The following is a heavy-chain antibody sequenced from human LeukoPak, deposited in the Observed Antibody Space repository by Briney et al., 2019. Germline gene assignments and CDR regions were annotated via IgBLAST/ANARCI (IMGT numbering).Heavy chain of an antibody. Sequence: PGGSLRLSCAASGFTVSSNYMSWVRQVPGRGLEWVALISSDGSVIYDADSVKGRFAISRDNSKNTLYLQINSLRPVDTAVYYCARDGPEYSSTSGYHYGMDVWGQGTTVTVSS. V-gene: IGHV3-30*01. CDR3: ARDGPEYSSTSGYHYGMDV. J-gene: IGHJ6*02. CDR2: ISSDGSVI. CDR1: GFTVSSNY. D-gene: IGHD6-6*01.